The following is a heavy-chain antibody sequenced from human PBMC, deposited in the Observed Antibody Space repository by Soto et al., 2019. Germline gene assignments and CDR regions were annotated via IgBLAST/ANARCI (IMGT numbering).Heavy chain of an antibody. CDR2: IIPIFGTA. CDR1: GGTFSSYA. D-gene: IGHD6-19*01. Sequence: SVKVSCKASGGTFSSYAISWVRQAPGQGLEWMGGIIPIFGTANYAQKFQGRVTITADKSTSTAYMELSSLRSEDTAVYYCARHGSDSGWFFFDPWGQGALVTVSS. CDR3: ARHGSDSGWFFFDP. V-gene: IGHV1-69*06. J-gene: IGHJ5*02.